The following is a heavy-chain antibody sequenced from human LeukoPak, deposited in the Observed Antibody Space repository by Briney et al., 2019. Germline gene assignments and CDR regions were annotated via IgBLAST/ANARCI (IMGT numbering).Heavy chain of an antibody. CDR3: ARGRDELDY. D-gene: IGHD1-1*01. V-gene: IGHV1-2*02. CDR1: RYTFTGYY. J-gene: IGHJ4*02. CDR2: INPNSGGA. Sequence: ASVKVSCKASRYTFTGYYIYWVRQAPGQGLEWMGWINPNSGGANYAQKFQVRVTMTRDRSSSTAYMELSRLRSDDTAVYYCARGRDELDYWGQGTLVTVSS.